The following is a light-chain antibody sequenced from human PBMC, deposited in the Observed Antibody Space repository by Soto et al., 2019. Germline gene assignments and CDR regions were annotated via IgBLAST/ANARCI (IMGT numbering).Light chain of an antibody. CDR3: ASYTTSAYYL. CDR2: DIN. Sequence: QSVLTQPASVSGSPGQSITISCTGTSSDVGNYIFVSWYRQNPGKATKLMIYDINNRPSGVSNRFSSTKSGNTASLTISGLQAEEEADYYCASYTTSAYYLFGAGTKVTVL. J-gene: IGLJ1*01. V-gene: IGLV2-14*01. CDR1: SSDVGNYIF.